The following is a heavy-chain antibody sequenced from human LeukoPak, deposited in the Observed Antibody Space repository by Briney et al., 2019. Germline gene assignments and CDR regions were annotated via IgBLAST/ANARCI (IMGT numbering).Heavy chain of an antibody. CDR3: ARDRGVAAAGRPIDY. CDR1: GYTFTSYG. V-gene: IGHV1-18*04. CDR2: ISAYNGNT. J-gene: IGHJ4*02. D-gene: IGHD6-13*01. Sequence: ASVKVSCKASGYTFTSYGISWVRQAPGQGLGWMGWISAYNGNTNYAQKLQGSVTMTTDTSTSTAYMELRSLRSDDTAVYYCARDRGVAAAGRPIDYWGQGTLVTVSS.